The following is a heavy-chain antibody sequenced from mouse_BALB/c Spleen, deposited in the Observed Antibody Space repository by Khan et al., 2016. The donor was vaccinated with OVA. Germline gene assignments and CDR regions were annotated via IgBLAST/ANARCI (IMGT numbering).Heavy chain of an antibody. J-gene: IGHJ4*01. Sequence: EVQLQESGGDLVKPGGSLKLSCAASGFTFSSYGMSWVRQTPDKRLVWVAAISSGGSYTYYPDSLKGRFSISRDNAKNTLYLQMSSLKSEDTAMYYCARQPGYDEGSAIDYWGQGTSVTVSP. D-gene: IGHD2-2*01. CDR3: ARQPGYDEGSAIDY. V-gene: IGHV5-6*01. CDR1: GFTFSSYG. CDR2: ISSGGSYT.